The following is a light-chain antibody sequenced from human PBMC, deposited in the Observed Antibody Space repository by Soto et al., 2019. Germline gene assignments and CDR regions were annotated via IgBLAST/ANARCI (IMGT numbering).Light chain of an antibody. J-gene: IGKJ4*01. Sequence: DIQMTQSPSSLSASVGDRVTIACQATQDIHSFLAWYQQKPGKAPKFLIFDASILERGVPSRFSGSGSGTDFTLTISSLQPEDFATYFCQQSNSPPLTFGGGTKVEV. CDR2: DAS. V-gene: IGKV1-33*01. CDR1: QDIHSF. CDR3: QQSNSPPLT.